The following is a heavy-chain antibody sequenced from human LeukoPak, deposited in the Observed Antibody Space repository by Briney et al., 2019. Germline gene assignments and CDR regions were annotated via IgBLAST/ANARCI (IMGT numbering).Heavy chain of an antibody. CDR1: GYSLSSGYY. Sequence: PSETLSLICTVSGYSLSSGYYWGWIRQPPGKGLEWIGSIYHSGSTYYNPSLKSRVTISVDTSKNQFSLKLSSVTAADTAVYYCARGEMADMDVWGKGTTVTVSS. CDR2: IYHSGST. CDR3: ARGEMADMDV. J-gene: IGHJ6*03. V-gene: IGHV4-38-2*02. D-gene: IGHD5-24*01.